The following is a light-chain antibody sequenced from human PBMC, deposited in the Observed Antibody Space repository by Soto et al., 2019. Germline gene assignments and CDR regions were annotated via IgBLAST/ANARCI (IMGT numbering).Light chain of an antibody. CDR2: GNR. V-gene: IGLV1-40*01. Sequence: QPVLTQPPSVSGAPGQRVTLSCTGNSSNLGARYDVHWYQQLPGAAPKLVIFGNRNRPSGVPERFSGSKSGTSASLAITGLQAEDEADYYCQAYDYSLTASVFGGGTKLTVL. CDR3: QAYDYSLTASV. CDR1: SSNLGARYD. J-gene: IGLJ3*02.